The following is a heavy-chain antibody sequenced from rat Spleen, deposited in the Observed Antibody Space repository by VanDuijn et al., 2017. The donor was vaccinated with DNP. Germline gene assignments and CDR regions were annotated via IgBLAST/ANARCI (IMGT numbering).Heavy chain of an antibody. V-gene: IGHV3-3*01. J-gene: IGHJ2*01. Sequence: EVQLQESGPGLVKPSQSLSLTCSVTGYSISTSYRWNWIRKFPGNKLEWMGYINSAGSTHYNPSLKSRISITRDTSKNQFFLQVISITPEDTATYYCARDGQWDYLDYWGQGVMVTVSS. CDR1: GYSISTSYR. CDR3: ARDGQWDYLDY. D-gene: IGHD1-1*01. CDR2: INSAGST.